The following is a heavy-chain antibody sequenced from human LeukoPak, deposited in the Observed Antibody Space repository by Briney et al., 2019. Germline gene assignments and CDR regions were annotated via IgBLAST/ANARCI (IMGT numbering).Heavy chain of an antibody. V-gene: IGHV3-21*01. D-gene: IGHD3-10*01. CDR3: ARETGYFDY. J-gene: IGHJ4*02. CDR1: GFPFRSYS. Sequence: GGPLGLSCEASGFPFRSYSMNWVRQAQGKGLEWVSSISSSSSYIYYADSVKGRFTISRDNAKNSLYLQMNSLRAEDTAVYYCARETGYFDYWGQGTLVTVSS. CDR2: ISSSSSYI.